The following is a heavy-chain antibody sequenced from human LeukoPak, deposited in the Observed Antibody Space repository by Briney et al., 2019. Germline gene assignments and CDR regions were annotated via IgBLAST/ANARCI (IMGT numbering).Heavy chain of an antibody. CDR3: ASPNYDFWSGYAFDI. CDR2: IYPGDSDT. CDR1: GYSFISYW. V-gene: IGHV5-51*01. D-gene: IGHD3-3*01. J-gene: IGHJ3*02. Sequence: GESLKISCKGSGYSFISYWIGWVRQMPGKGLEWMGIIYPGDSDTRYSPSFQGQVTISADKSISTAYLQWSSLKASDTAMYYCASPNYDFWSGYAFDIWGQGTMVTVSS.